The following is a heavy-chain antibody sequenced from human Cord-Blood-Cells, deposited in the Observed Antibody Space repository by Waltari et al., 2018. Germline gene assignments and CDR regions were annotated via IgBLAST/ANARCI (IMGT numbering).Heavy chain of an antibody. J-gene: IGHJ5*02. CDR2: IYPGDSDT. CDR1: GYSFTSYW. V-gene: IGHV5-51*01. CDR3: ARVLSDSSGYYYWFDP. Sequence: EVQLVQSGAEVKKPGASLKISCKGSGYSFTSYWIGWVRQMPGKGLEWMGIIYPGDSDTRYSPSFQGQVTISADKSISTAYLQWSSLKASDTAMYYCARVLSDSSGYYYWFDPWGQGTLVTVSS. D-gene: IGHD3-22*01.